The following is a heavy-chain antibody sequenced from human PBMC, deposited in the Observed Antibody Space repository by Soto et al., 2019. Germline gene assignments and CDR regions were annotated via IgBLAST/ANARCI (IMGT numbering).Heavy chain of an antibody. CDR3: AKVVSGGHVDY. J-gene: IGHJ4*02. D-gene: IGHD6-25*01. CDR2: IYYSGST. Sequence: HPETLSLTCTRSESSFIRSDGSSIRQPPGKGLEWIGYIYYSGSTNYNPTLRSRVTISVDTSKNQFSLSLTSVTAAYTAVYICAKVVSGGHVDYWGQGTLVTLSS. CDR1: ESSFIRSD. V-gene: IGHV4-59*01.